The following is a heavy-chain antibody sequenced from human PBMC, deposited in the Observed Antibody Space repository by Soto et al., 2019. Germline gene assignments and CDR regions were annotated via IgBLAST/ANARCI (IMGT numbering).Heavy chain of an antibody. V-gene: IGHV3-53*01. CDR1: GFTVSSYN. CDR3: ARDPPATGPCIDV. J-gene: IGHJ6*02. Sequence: PGGSLRLSCAASGFTVSSYNMSWVRQAPGKGLEWVSVIYSGGSTYYADSVRGRFTISRDNAKNSLFLQMKSLRAEDTAVYYCARDPPATGPCIDVWGQGTKVTVSS. CDR2: IYSGGST.